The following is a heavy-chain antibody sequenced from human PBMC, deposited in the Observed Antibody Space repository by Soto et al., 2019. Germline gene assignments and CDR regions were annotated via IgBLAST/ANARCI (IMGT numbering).Heavy chain of an antibody. Sequence: SETLSLTCTVSGDSITSSGSYWGWIRQPPGKGLEWIGSIYYNGSTYYNPSLKSRVTISVDTSKNQFSLKLSSVTAADTAVYYCARVREYNGKALNGMDVWGQGTTVTVSS. CDR2: IYYNGST. D-gene: IGHD1-20*01. J-gene: IGHJ6*02. V-gene: IGHV4-39*07. CDR3: ARVREYNGKALNGMDV. CDR1: GDSITSSGSY.